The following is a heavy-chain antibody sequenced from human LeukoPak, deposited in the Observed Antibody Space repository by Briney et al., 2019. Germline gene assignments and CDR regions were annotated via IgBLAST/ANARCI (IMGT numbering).Heavy chain of an antibody. J-gene: IGHJ4*02. Sequence: GGSLRLSCAASGFPFSDYYMNWVRQAPGKGLEWVSAISSSRTYIYYADSVKGRFTISRDNAENSLYLQMNSLRAEDTAVYYCARGVPYGAPDYWGQGTLVTVSS. CDR2: ISSSRTYI. V-gene: IGHV3-21*04. CDR3: ARGVPYGAPDY. D-gene: IGHD4/OR15-4a*01. CDR1: GFPFSDYY.